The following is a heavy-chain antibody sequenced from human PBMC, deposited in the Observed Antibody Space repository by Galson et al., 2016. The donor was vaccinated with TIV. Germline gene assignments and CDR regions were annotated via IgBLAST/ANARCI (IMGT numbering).Heavy chain of an antibody. CDR3: ARENFGGKPYDAFDI. D-gene: IGHD4-23*01. V-gene: IGHV3-7*01. J-gene: IGHJ3*02. CDR1: GSTFSSHW. CDR2: IKQDASEK. Sequence: SLRLSCAASGSTFSSHWMTWVRQAPGKGLEWVANIKQDASEKYYGDSVKGRFTISRDYAENLIFLRMNSLRAEDTAVYFCARENFGGKPYDAFDIWGQGTVVTVSS.